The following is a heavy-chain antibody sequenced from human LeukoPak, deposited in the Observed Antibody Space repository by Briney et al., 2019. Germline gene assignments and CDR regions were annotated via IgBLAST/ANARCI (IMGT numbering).Heavy chain of an antibody. J-gene: IGHJ3*02. V-gene: IGHV4-59*08. CDR2: IYYSGST. CDR3: ARLHVVPYAFDI. Sequence: SETLSLTCTVSGGSISSYYWSWIRQPPGKGLEWIGYIYYSGSTNYNPSLKSRVTISVDTSKNQFSLKLSSVTAADTAVYYCARLHVVPYAFDIWGQGTMVTVSS. D-gene: IGHD2-15*01. CDR1: GGSISSYY.